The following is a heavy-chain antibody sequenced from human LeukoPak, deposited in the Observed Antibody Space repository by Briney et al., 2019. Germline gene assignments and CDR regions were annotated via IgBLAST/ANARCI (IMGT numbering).Heavy chain of an antibody. CDR1: GYTFTSYD. V-gene: IGHV1-8*01. J-gene: IGHJ5*02. CDR3: ARDTRNGLDP. CDR2: MNPNSGNT. Sequence: ASVKVSCKASGYTFTSYDLNWVRQATGQGLEWMGWMNPNSGNTDYAQKFQGRGTMTRNTAISTFYMEPSSLRSEDTAVYYCARDTRNGLDPWGQGTLVTVSS. D-gene: IGHD1-26*01.